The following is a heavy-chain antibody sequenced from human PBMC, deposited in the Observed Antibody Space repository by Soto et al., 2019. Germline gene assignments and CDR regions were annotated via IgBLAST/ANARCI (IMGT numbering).Heavy chain of an antibody. CDR3: ATDDYGIFPY. D-gene: IGHD3-10*01. J-gene: IGHJ4*02. CDR1: GYPFTTYY. CDR2: IDPRSGGT. V-gene: IGHV1-2*02. Sequence: HVQLVQSGTEVQKPGASVRVSCMVSGYPFTTYYIHWVRQAPGQGLEWMGWIDPRSGGTVYEQKCQGSVTMTRDPSISTVYMDLSGLTSDDTALYYCATDDYGIFPYWGQGSLVTVSS.